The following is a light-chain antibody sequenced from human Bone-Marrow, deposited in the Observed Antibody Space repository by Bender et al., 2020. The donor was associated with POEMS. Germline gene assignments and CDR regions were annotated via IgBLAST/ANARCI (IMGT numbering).Light chain of an antibody. CDR1: NIEGKN. Sequence: SYVLTQPPSVSLAPGKTAKITCGGNNIEGKNVHWYQQKPGQSPVLLIYQNSRRPSGIPARFSGSISGNTATLTIRGTQALDEADYYCQAWDSNTVVFGGGTKLTVL. J-gene: IGLJ2*01. V-gene: IGLV3-1*01. CDR3: QAWDSNTVV. CDR2: QNS.